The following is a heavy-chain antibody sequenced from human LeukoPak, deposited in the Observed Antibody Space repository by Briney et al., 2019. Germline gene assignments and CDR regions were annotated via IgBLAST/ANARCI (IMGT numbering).Heavy chain of an antibody. CDR2: IYYSGST. CDR3: VRHLSAGRPAFDI. D-gene: IGHD2-15*01. Sequence: PSETLSLTCTVSGGSINSYYWSWLRQPPGKGLEWLGYIYYSGSTNYNPSLKSRLTISVDTSNNKFSLKLTSLTAADTAVYYCVRHLSAGRPAFDIWGQGTMVTVSS. V-gene: IGHV4-59*08. J-gene: IGHJ3*02. CDR1: GGSINSYY.